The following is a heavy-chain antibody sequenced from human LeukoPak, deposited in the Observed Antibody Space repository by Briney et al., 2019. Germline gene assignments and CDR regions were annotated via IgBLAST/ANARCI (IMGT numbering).Heavy chain of an antibody. V-gene: IGHV4-4*07. Sequence: PSETLSLTCTVSGGSISSYYWSWIRQPAGKGLGWIGRIYTSGSTNYNPSLKSRVTMSVDTSKNQFSLKLSSVTAADTAVYYCARVSVVAATVWFDPWGQGTLVTVSS. CDR2: IYTSGST. D-gene: IGHD2-15*01. CDR3: ARVSVVAATVWFDP. CDR1: GGSISSYY. J-gene: IGHJ5*02.